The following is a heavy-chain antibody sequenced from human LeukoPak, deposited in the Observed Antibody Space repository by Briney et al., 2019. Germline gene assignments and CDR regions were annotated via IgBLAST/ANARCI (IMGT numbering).Heavy chain of an antibody. CDR1: GGSFSGYY. V-gene: IGHV4-34*01. CDR3: ARRLLRYFDWLLRPSAFDI. CDR2: INHSGST. D-gene: IGHD3-9*01. Sequence: SETLSLTCAVYGGSFSGYYWSWIRQPPGKGLEWIGEINHSGSTNYNPSLKSRVTISVDTSKNQFSLKLSSVTAADTAVYYCARRLLRYFDWLLRPSAFDIWGQGTMVTVSS. J-gene: IGHJ3*02.